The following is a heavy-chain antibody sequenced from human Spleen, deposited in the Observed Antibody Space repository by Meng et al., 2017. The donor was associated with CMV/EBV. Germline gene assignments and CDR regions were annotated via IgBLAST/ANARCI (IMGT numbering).Heavy chain of an antibody. V-gene: IGHV3-33*07. CDR1: GFSFSSYG. CDR3: ARTYSSSWHPHVDY. J-gene: IGHJ4*02. Sequence: ASGFSFSSYGMYWVRQAPGKGLEWVAVIWYDGSNKYYTDSVKGRFTISRDNSRNTLYLQMNSLRDEDTAVYYCARTYSSSWHPHVDYWGQGTLVTVSS. CDR2: IWYDGSNK. D-gene: IGHD6-13*01.